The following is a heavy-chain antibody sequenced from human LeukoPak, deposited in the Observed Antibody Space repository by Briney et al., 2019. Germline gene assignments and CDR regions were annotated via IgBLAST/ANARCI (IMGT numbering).Heavy chain of an antibody. V-gene: IGHV1-46*01. CDR2: INPSGGST. J-gene: IGHJ4*02. CDR1: GYTFTIYY. Sequence: ASVTVSFKSSGYTFTIYYMHWVRQAPGQGLEWMGIINPSGGSTSYAQKFQGRVTMNRDTSTSTVYVELSSLRSEDTAVYYCARDVIAVAGTSRDYWGQGTLVTVSS. D-gene: IGHD6-19*01. CDR3: ARDVIAVAGTSRDY.